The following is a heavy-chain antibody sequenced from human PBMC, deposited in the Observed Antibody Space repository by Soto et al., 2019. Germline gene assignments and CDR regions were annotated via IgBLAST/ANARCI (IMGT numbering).Heavy chain of an antibody. D-gene: IGHD4-17*01. Sequence: QVQLVQSGAEVKKPGASVKVSCKASGYTFTSYYMHWVRQAPGQGLEWMGIINPSGGSTSYAQKFQGRVTMTRDTATSTVYRELSSLRSEDTGVYYCARGGGYGGNPGGGYGMDVWGQGTTVTVSS. J-gene: IGHJ6*02. CDR3: ARGGGYGGNPGGGYGMDV. CDR2: INPSGGST. CDR1: GYTFTSYY. V-gene: IGHV1-46*01.